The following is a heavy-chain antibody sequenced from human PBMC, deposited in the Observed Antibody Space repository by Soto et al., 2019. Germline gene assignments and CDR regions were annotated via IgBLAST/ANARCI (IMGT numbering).Heavy chain of an antibody. Sequence: ASVKVSCETSGYNFSNYDFSWVLQAPGQGLEWMGWVSNKNGVTNYAEKFRDRVTMTTDISTNTIYMELRSLRSDDTAVYFCARERLNTGWYGFDHWGQGTQVTVSS. CDR3: ARERLNTGWYGFDH. J-gene: IGHJ4*02. V-gene: IGHV1-18*04. CDR2: VSNKNGVT. D-gene: IGHD6-19*01. CDR1: GYNFSNYD.